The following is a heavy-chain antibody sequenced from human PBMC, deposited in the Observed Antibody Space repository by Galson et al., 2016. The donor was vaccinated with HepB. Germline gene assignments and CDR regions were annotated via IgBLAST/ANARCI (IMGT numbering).Heavy chain of an antibody. J-gene: IGHJ5*02. V-gene: IGHV3-11*01. Sequence: SLRLSCAASGFRFSDYYMSWIRQAPGKGLEWLSYISSSGRPIHYADSVKGRFTISRDNAKNALYLQRNNLRGEDTAVYYCARMIPLYSSGWYVRGNGWFDPWGQGTLVTVSS. CDR2: ISSSGRPI. CDR3: ARMIPLYSSGWYVRGNGWFDP. D-gene: IGHD6-19*01. CDR1: GFRFSDYY.